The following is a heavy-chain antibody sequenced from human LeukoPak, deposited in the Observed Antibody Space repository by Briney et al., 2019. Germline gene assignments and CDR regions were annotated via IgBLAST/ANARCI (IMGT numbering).Heavy chain of an antibody. V-gene: IGHV3-33*01. D-gene: IGHD6-13*01. CDR3: ARDIIAAGTGGSYYYYMDV. CDR2: IWYDGSKT. Sequence: GGSLRLSCAASGLSFSSYGMHWVRQAPGKGLEWVAVIWYDGSKTYYADSVKGRFTISRDTSKRTLYLQMNSLRAEDTAVYYCARDIIAAGTGGSYYYYMDVWGKGTTVTVSS. CDR1: GLSFSSYG. J-gene: IGHJ6*03.